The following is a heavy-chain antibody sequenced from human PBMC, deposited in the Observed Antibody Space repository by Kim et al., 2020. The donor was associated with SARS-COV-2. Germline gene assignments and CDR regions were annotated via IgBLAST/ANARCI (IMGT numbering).Heavy chain of an antibody. Sequence: AESGKGRFTNSRDNSKNTLYLQMNSLRAEDTAVYYCARDEGEQWLGVFDYWGQGTLVTVSS. V-gene: IGHV3-53*01. J-gene: IGHJ4*02. D-gene: IGHD6-19*01. CDR3: ARDEGEQWLGVFDY.